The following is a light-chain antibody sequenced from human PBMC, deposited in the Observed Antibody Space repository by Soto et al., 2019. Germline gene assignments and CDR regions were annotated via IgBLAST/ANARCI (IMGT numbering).Light chain of an antibody. V-gene: IGKV1-39*01. J-gene: IGKJ2*01. CDR2: ATS. CDR3: QQSYSTPPYT. Sequence: DIQMTQSPSSLSASVGDRVTITCRASQSISNYLNWYQQKPGQAPKLLIYATSNLQRGVPSRFSGSGSGTDFTITISSLQPEDFATYYCQQSYSTPPYTFGQGTNLEIK. CDR1: QSISNY.